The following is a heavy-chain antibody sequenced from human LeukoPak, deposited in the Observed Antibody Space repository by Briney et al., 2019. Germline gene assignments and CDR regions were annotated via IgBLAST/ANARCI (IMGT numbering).Heavy chain of an antibody. D-gene: IGHD3-9*01. J-gene: IGHJ6*02. Sequence: PGRSLRLSCAASGFTFSSYGMHWVRQAPGKGLEWVAVISYDGSNKYYADSVKGRFTISRDNSKNTLYLQMNSLRAEDTAVYYCAKIGRYSLYGMDVWGQGTTVTVSS. CDR2: ISYDGSNK. V-gene: IGHV3-30*18. CDR1: GFTFSSYG. CDR3: AKIGRYSLYGMDV.